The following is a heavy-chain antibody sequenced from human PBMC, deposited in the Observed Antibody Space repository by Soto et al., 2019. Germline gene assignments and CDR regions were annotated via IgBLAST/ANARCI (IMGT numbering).Heavy chain of an antibody. CDR2: IRSKAYGGTT. Sequence: GGSLRLSCTASGFTFGDYAMSWFRQAPGKGLEWVGFIRSKAYGGTTEYAASVKGRFTISRDDSKSIAYLQMNSLKTEDTAVYYCTTAGYSSSLPDYWGQGTLVTVSS. CDR1: GFTFGDYA. J-gene: IGHJ4*02. V-gene: IGHV3-49*03. CDR3: TTAGYSSSLPDY. D-gene: IGHD6-13*01.